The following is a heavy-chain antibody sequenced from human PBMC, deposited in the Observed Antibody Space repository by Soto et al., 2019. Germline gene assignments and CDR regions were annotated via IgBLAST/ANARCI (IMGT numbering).Heavy chain of an antibody. CDR2: IYYSGST. D-gene: IGHD3-10*01. CDR1: GGSISSSSYY. V-gene: IGHV4-39*01. Sequence: SETLSLTCTVSGGSISSSSYYWGWIRQPPGKGLEWIGSIYYSGSTYYNPSLKSRVTISVDTSKNQFSLKLSSVTAADTAVYYCARQVISAGSDAFDIWGQGTMVTVSS. CDR3: ARQVISAGSDAFDI. J-gene: IGHJ3*02.